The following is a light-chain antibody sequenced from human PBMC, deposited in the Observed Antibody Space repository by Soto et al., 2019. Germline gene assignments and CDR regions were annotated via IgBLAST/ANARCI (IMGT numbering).Light chain of an antibody. CDR3: PLLPMYPSS. CDR2: AAS. V-gene: IGKV1-9*01. J-gene: IGKJ4*01. CDR1: QDIAIY. Sequence: DGVTITCRASQDIAIYLAWYQQKPGEAPKLLIYAASTLYGGVPSRFSGSGSGTDFALTIFSLQAEDFVTYYCPLLPMYPSSFGGVSNV.